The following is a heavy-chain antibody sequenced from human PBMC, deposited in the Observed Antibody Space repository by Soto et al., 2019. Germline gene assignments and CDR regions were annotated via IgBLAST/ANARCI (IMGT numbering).Heavy chain of an antibody. CDR1: GYTFTSYD. D-gene: IGHD6-13*01. J-gene: IGHJ3*02. V-gene: IGHV1-8*01. Sequence: ASVKVSCKASGYTFTSYDINWVRQAAGQGLEWMGWMNPNSGNTGYAQKFQGRVTMTRNTSISTAYMELSSLRSEDTAVYYCAGRCSSWYRNAFDIWGQGPMATVS. CDR2: MNPNSGNT. CDR3: AGRCSSWYRNAFDI.